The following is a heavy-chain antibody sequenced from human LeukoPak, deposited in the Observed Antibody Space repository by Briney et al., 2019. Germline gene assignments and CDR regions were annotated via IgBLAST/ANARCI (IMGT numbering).Heavy chain of an antibody. Sequence: SETLSLTCTVPGGSISYYYWSWIRQPPGRGLEWIGYIYYSGSTNYNPSLKSRVTISVDTSKNQFSLNLTSVTTADTAVYYCARVSCSSTSCPRRDALDVWGQGTMVTVSS. CDR1: GGSISYYY. CDR3: ARVSCSSTSCPRRDALDV. J-gene: IGHJ3*01. D-gene: IGHD2-2*01. V-gene: IGHV4-59*01. CDR2: IYYSGST.